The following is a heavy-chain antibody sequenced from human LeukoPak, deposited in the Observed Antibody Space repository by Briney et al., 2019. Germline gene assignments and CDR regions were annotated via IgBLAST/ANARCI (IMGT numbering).Heavy chain of an antibody. CDR3: AGSTMIVVESG. Sequence: SETLSLTCTVSGGSISSSSYYWGWIRQPPGKGLEWIGSIYHSGSTYYNPSLKSRVTISVDTSKNQFSLKLSSVTAADTAVYYCAGSTMIVVESGWGQGTLVTVSS. J-gene: IGHJ4*02. D-gene: IGHD3-22*01. CDR1: GGSISSSSYY. CDR2: IYHSGST. V-gene: IGHV4-39*07.